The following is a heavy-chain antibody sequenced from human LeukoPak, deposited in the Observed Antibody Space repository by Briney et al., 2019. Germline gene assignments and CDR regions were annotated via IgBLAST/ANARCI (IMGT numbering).Heavy chain of an antibody. Sequence: GGSLRLSCAASGFTFNNYAMNWVRQAPGNGLEWVSSISGGGETTYYADSAKCRFTISRHNSQNTLYLQMNSLRAEHTAVYYCARDYADYVGYFFFDYWGQGTLATVSS. CDR1: GFTFNNYA. CDR2: ISGGGETT. D-gene: IGHD4-17*01. CDR3: ARDYADYVGYFFFDY. V-gene: IGHV3-23*01. J-gene: IGHJ4*02.